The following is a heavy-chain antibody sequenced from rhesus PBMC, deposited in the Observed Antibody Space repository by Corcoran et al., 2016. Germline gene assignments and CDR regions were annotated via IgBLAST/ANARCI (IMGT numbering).Heavy chain of an antibody. J-gene: IGHJ4*01. Sequence: EVQLVQSGAEVKKPGASVKISCKASGYTFTDYYLHWVRQASGKGLEWMGRVDPEDGEARHAQKFQERVTITADTSTDTADMELSSLRSEDTAVYYCATHLYSNYFDYWGQGVLVTVSS. CDR1: GYTFTDYY. CDR3: ATHLYSNYFDY. D-gene: IGHD4-23*01. CDR2: VDPEDGEA. V-gene: IGHV1-111*02.